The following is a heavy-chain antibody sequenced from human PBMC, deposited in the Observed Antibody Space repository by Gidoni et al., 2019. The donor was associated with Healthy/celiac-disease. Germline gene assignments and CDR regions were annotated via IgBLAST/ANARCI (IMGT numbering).Heavy chain of an antibody. CDR1: GGPISSGGYY. V-gene: IGHV4-31*03. Sequence: QVQLQESGPGLVKPSQTLSLPCTVSGGPISSGGYYWSWIRQHPGKGLEWIGYIYYSGSTYYNPSLKSRVTISVDTSKNQFSLKLSSVTAADTAVYYCARASDYYYYGMDVWGQGTTVTVSS. J-gene: IGHJ6*02. CDR3: ARASDYYYYGMDV. CDR2: IYYSGST.